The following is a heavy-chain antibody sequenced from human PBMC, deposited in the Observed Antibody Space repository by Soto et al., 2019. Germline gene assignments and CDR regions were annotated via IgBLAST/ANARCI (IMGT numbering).Heavy chain of an antibody. CDR1: GDSIGSTTYS. D-gene: IGHD3-16*02. V-gene: IGHV4-39*01. Sequence: PSVTLSLTCTVSGDSIGSTTYSWGWIRQPPGKGLEWIGNIYYSGRTYYNPSLKNRVTISVDTSRIHFSLKLISVTAADTALYYCARSAISPYGGLIGPFDYWGQGNLVPVSS. CDR3: ARSAISPYGGLIGPFDY. CDR2: IYYSGRT. J-gene: IGHJ4*02.